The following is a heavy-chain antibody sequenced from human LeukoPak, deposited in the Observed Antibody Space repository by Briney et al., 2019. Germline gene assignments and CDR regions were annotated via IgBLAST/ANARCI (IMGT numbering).Heavy chain of an antibody. J-gene: IGHJ4*02. V-gene: IGHV3-23*01. D-gene: IGHD6-13*01. CDR3: AKNLVPPLGIAAAGHYSFDY. Sequence: GGSLRLSCAASGFTVSSNYKSWVRQAPGKGLEWVSAISGSGGSTYYADSVKGRFTISRDNSKNTLYLQMNSLRAEDTAVYYCAKNLVPPLGIAAAGHYSFDYWGQGTLVTVSS. CDR2: ISGSGGST. CDR1: GFTVSSNY.